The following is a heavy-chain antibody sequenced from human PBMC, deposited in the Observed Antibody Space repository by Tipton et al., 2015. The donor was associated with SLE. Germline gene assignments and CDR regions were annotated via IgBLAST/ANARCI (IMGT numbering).Heavy chain of an antibody. D-gene: IGHD3-3*01. J-gene: IGHJ3*02. CDR1: GGSISSYY. V-gene: IGHV4-59*01. CDR3: ARDEDFSGAFDI. Sequence: TLSLTCTVSGGSISSYYGSWIRQPPGKGLEWIGYIYYSGSTNYNPSLKSRVTISVDTSKNQFSLKLSSVTAADTAVYYCARDEDFSGAFDIWGQGTMVTVSS. CDR2: IYYSGST.